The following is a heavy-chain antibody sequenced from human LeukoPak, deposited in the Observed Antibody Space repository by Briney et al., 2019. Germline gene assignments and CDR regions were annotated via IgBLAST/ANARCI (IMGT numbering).Heavy chain of an antibody. CDR3: AKDRDSSSWYSYYYYYMDV. CDR1: GFTFSSYG. J-gene: IGHJ6*03. CDR2: ISGRGDST. D-gene: IGHD6-13*01. Sequence: PGGSLRLSCAASGFTFSSYGMSWVRQAPGKGLEWVAAISGRGDSTYYTDSVKGRFTISRDNSKNTLFLQMNNLRGEDTAVYYCAKDRDSSSWYSYYYYYMDVWGKGTTVTISS. V-gene: IGHV3-23*01.